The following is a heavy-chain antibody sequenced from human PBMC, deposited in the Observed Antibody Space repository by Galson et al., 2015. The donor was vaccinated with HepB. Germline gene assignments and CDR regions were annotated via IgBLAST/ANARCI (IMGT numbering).Heavy chain of an antibody. V-gene: IGHV1-46*01. CDR2: INPSGGST. CDR3: ARGIAVRPHWYFDL. Sequence: SVKVSCKASRYTFTSYYMHWVRQAPGQGLEWMGIINPSGGSTSYAQKFQGRVTLTRDTSTSTFYMELSSLRSEDTAVFYCARGIAVRPHWYFDLWGRGTLVTVSS. J-gene: IGHJ2*01. CDR1: RYTFTSYY. D-gene: IGHD6-6*01.